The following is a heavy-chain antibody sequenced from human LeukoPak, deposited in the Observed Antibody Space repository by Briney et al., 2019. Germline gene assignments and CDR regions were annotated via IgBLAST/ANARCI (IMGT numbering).Heavy chain of an antibody. CDR3: ARGFWNIRESVWFDS. CDR2: MNPNSRTT. J-gene: IGHJ5*01. Sequence: ASVTVSCQASGYTFPNYDINWVRQPTAKGLEWVGWMNPNSRTTGYAQKFQGRVTMTRNTSITTAYMELSSLRPEDTAVYYCARGFWNIRESVWFDSWGQGTLVTVSS. D-gene: IGHD1/OR15-1a*01. CDR1: GYTFPNYD. V-gene: IGHV1-8*01.